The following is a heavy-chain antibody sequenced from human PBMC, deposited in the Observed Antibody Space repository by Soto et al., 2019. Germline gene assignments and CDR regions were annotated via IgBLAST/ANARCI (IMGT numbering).Heavy chain of an antibody. Sequence: SETLSLTCAVSGGSFTSNNWWTWVRQPPGQGLEWIGEIYRTGSTKYNPSLKSRVTISVDTSKNQFSLKLSSVTAADTAVYYCARQRPTDGRWEFANYYGMDVWGQGTPVTVSS. CDR1: GGSFTSNNW. CDR3: ARQRPTDGRWEFANYYGMDV. V-gene: IGHV4-4*02. D-gene: IGHD1-26*01. CDR2: IYRTGST. J-gene: IGHJ6*02.